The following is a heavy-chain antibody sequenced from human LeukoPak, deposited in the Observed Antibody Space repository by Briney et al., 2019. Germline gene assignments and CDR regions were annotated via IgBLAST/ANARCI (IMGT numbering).Heavy chain of an antibody. J-gene: IGHJ3*02. CDR3: AKALPGYYYDSSGYTDGAFDI. CDR2: IRWNSGSI. CDR1: GFTFDDYA. D-gene: IGHD3-22*01. V-gene: IGHV3-9*01. Sequence: PGGSLRLSCAASGFTFDDYAMHWVRQAPGKGLEWVSGIRWNSGSIGYADSVKGRFTISRDNAKNSLYLQMNSLRAEDTALYYCAKALPGYYYDSSGYTDGAFDIWGQGTMVTVSS.